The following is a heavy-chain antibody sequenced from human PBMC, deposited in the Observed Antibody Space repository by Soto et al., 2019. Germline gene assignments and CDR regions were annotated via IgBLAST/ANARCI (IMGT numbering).Heavy chain of an antibody. D-gene: IGHD1-26*01. CDR1: GASIRSYY. J-gene: IGHJ4*02. V-gene: IGHV4-59*01. CDR3: ARYSGTYYVN. Sequence: QVQLQESGPGLVKPSETLSLTCTVSGASIRSYYWSWIRQPPGKGLEWIGFISYSGSTSYNPSLRXXVXRXXDPTKDQFSRNLSSVTAADTTVYYCARYSGTYYVNWGPGTLVTVSS. CDR2: ISYSGST.